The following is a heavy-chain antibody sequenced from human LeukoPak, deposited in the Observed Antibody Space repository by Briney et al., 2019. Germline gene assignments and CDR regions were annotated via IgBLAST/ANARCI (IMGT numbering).Heavy chain of an antibody. CDR1: GYTLTELS. V-gene: IGHV1-24*01. CDR2: FDPEDGET. CDR3: TTQDLTQRFLNYYYMDV. Sequence: GASVKVSCKVSGYTLTELSMHWVRQAPGKGLEWIGGFDPEDGETIYAQKFQGRVTMTEDTSTDTAYMELSSPRSEDTAVYYCTTQDLTQRFLNYYYMDVWGKGTTVTVSS. J-gene: IGHJ6*03. D-gene: IGHD3-3*01.